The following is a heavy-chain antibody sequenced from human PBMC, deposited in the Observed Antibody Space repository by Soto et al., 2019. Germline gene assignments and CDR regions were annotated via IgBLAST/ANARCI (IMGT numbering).Heavy chain of an antibody. V-gene: IGHV5-51*01. CDR2: IYPGDSDS. CDR3: AVWYYSDSSGYEGYYFDY. D-gene: IGHD3-22*01. CDR1: GYSFTNYW. J-gene: IGHJ4*02. Sequence: GESLKISCKGSGYSFTNYWIGWVRQMPGRGLEWMGIIYPGDSDSRYSPSFQGQVTISADKSISTAYLQWSSLKASDTAMYYCAVWYYSDSSGYEGYYFDYWGQGTLVTVS.